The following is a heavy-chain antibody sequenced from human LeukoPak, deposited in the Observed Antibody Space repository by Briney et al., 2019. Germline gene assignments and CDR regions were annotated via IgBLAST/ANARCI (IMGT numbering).Heavy chain of an antibody. J-gene: IGHJ1*01. CDR1: GGTFSSYA. D-gene: IGHD6-19*01. V-gene: IGHV1-69*04. CDR3: AREGVAVAGPELQH. Sequence: SVKVSCKASGGTFSSYAISWVRQAPGQGLEWMGRIIPILGIANYAQKFQGRVTITADKSTSTAYMELSSLRSEDTAVYYCAREGVAVAGPELQHWGQGTLVTVSS. CDR2: IIPILGIA.